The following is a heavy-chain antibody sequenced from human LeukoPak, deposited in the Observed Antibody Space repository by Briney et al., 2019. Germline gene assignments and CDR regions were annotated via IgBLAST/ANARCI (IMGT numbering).Heavy chain of an antibody. J-gene: IGHJ5*02. D-gene: IGHD3-3*01. V-gene: IGHV1-18*01. CDR1: GYTFTSYG. CDR2: ISSYNGNT. CDR3: AKEDGFGLMNP. Sequence: ASVKVSCKASGYTFTSYGISWVRQAPGQGLEWMGWISSYNGNTNYTQKFQGRVTMTTDTSTSTAYMELRSLTSDDTAVYYCAKEDGFGLMNPWGQGTLVTVSS.